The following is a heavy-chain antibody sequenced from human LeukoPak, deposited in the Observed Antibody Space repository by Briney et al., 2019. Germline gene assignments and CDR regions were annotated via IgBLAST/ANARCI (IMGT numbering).Heavy chain of an antibody. D-gene: IGHD2-15*01. J-gene: IGHJ4*02. Sequence: GGSLRLSCAASGFACSNSAMSWVRQAPGKGLEWVSAISNNGGYTYYADSVQGRFTISRDNSKSTLCLQMNSLRAEDTAVYYCAKQLGYCSDGSCYFPYWGQGTLVTVSS. CDR2: ISNNGGYT. V-gene: IGHV3-23*01. CDR3: AKQLGYCSDGSCYFPY. CDR1: GFACSNSA.